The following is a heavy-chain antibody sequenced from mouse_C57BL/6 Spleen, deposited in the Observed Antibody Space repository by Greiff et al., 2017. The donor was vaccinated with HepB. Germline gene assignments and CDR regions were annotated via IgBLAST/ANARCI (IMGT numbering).Heavy chain of an antibody. CDR2: IDPSDSET. Sequence: QVQLQQPGAELVRPGSSVKLSCKASGYTFTSYWMHWVKQRPIQGLEWIGNIDPSDSETHYNQKFKDKATLTVDKSSSTAYMQLSSLTSEDSAVYYCARCRDYGSSYWYFDVWGTGTTVTVSS. CDR1: GYTFTSYW. CDR3: ARCRDYGSSYWYFDV. J-gene: IGHJ1*03. D-gene: IGHD1-1*01. V-gene: IGHV1-52*01.